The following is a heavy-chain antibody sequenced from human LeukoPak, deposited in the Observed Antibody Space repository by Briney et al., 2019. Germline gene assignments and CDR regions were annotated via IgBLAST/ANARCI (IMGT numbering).Heavy chain of an antibody. Sequence: GGSLRLSCAASGFTFSSYEMNWVRQAPGKGLEWVSYISSSGGSTYYADSVKGRFTISRDNSKNTLYLQMNSLRAEDTAVYYCAEEIVVVVAASDYWGQGTLVTVSS. CDR3: AEEIVVVVAASDY. J-gene: IGHJ4*02. CDR1: GFTFSSYE. CDR2: ISSSGGST. D-gene: IGHD2-15*01. V-gene: IGHV3-23*01.